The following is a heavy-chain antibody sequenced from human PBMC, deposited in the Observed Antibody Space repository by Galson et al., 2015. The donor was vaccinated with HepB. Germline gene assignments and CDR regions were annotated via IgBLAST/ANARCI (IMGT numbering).Heavy chain of an antibody. V-gene: IGHV3-23*01. J-gene: IGHJ4*02. Sequence: SLRLSCAASGFTFSSYAMSWVRQAPGKGLEWVSAISGSGGSTYYADSVKGRFTISRDNSKNTLYLQMNSLRAEDTAVYYCAKDSDPISGYDLFGYWGQGTLVTVSS. CDR1: GFTFSSYA. D-gene: IGHD5-12*01. CDR3: AKDSDPISGYDLFGY. CDR2: ISGSGGST.